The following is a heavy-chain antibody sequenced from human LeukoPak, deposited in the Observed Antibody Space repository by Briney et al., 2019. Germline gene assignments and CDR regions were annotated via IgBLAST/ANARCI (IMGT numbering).Heavy chain of an antibody. Sequence: GGSLRLSCAASGFTFSDYYMSWIRQAPGKGPEWVSNISRSGSSIYYADSVKGRFTISRDNAKNSLYLQMNSLRAEDTAVYYCARGNHDFWSGYSYYFDYWGQGTLVTVSS. CDR3: ARGNHDFWSGYSYYFDY. CDR2: ISRSGSSI. CDR1: GFTFSDYY. V-gene: IGHV3-11*04. J-gene: IGHJ4*02. D-gene: IGHD3-3*01.